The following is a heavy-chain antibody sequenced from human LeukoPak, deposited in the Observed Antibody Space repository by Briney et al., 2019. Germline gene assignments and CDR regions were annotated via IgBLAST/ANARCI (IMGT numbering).Heavy chain of an antibody. CDR1: GYTFIYYG. D-gene: IGHD3-10*01. CDR3: ARDLQLWFGELVSGNWFDP. V-gene: IGHV1-18*01. J-gene: IGHJ5*02. Sequence: GASVKVSCKASGYTFIYYGISWVRQAPGQGLEWMGWISAYNGNTDYAQKLQGRVTMTTDTSTSTAYMELRSLRSDDTAVYYCARDLQLWFGELVSGNWFDPWGQGTLVTVSS. CDR2: ISAYNGNT.